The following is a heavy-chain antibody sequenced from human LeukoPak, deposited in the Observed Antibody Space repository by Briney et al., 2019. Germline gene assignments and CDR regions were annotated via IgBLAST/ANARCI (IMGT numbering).Heavy chain of an antibody. Sequence: PGGSLRLSCAASGFMFSSYGMHWVRQAPGKGLVWVSRIKSDGITITYADSVKGRFTISRDNAKNTLYLQMNSLRAEDTAVYYCLRDLNWSLDQWGQGTLVTVSS. J-gene: IGHJ4*02. CDR2: IKSDGITI. CDR3: LRDLNWSLDQ. CDR1: GFMFSSYG. V-gene: IGHV3-74*01. D-gene: IGHD1-20*01.